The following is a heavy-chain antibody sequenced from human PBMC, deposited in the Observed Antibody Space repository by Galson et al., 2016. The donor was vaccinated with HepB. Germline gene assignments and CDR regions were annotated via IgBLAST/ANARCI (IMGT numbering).Heavy chain of an antibody. CDR1: GFIFSSFA. D-gene: IGHD6-6*01. Sequence: SLRLSCATSGFIFSSFAMSWVRQAPGKGLEWVSTFSARVDKPYYANSARGRFTISSDNSKKTLYLQMNSLRAEDTAVYFCARGTASRPGSYYALDVWGKGTTVTVSS. V-gene: IGHV3-23*01. CDR3: ARGTASRPGSYYALDV. J-gene: IGHJ6*04. CDR2: FSARVDKP.